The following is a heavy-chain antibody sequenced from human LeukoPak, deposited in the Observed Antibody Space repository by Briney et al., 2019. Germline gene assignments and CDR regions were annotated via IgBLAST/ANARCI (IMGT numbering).Heavy chain of an antibody. D-gene: IGHD6-6*01. V-gene: IGHV4-39*07. Sequence: SETLSLTCTVSGGSISSSSYYWGWIRQPPGKGLEWIGSIYYSGRTYYNPSLKSRVTISVDTSKNQFSLKLSSVTAANTAVYYCARVDGSSPHFDYWGQGTLVTVSS. J-gene: IGHJ4*02. CDR2: IYYSGRT. CDR1: GGSISSSSYY. CDR3: ARVDGSSPHFDY.